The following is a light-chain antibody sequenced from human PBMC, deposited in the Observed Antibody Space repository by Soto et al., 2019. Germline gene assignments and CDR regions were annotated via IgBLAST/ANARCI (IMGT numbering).Light chain of an antibody. J-gene: IGLJ1*01. V-gene: IGLV1-44*01. CDR2: SNN. Sequence: QTVVTQPPSAAGTPGRRVVISCSGSSSNIGSNTVNWYQQRPGTAPKLLSHSNNRPPSGVPDRFSGSKSGISASLAISGLQSDDEADYYRAAWDDSLNRYVFAPGTKVNVL. CDR1: SSNIGSNT. CDR3: AAWDDSLNRYV.